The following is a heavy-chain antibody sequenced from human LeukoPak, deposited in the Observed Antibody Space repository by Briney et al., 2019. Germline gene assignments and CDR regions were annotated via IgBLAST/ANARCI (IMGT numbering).Heavy chain of an antibody. J-gene: IGHJ4*02. D-gene: IGHD3-10*01. V-gene: IGHV3-7*05. CDR3: ARGMIRGVMDDY. CDR2: INQAGSDK. CDR1: GFSFNNYW. Sequence: TGGSLRLSCAASGFSFNNYWMSCVRQAPGKGLEWVANINQAGSDKYYLDSVKGRFTISRDNAKNSLYLQMNSLRAEDTAVYYCARGMIRGVMDDYWGQGTLVTVSS.